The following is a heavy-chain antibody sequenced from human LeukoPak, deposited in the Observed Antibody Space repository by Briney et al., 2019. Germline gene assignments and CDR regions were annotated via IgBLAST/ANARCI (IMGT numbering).Heavy chain of an antibody. CDR2: IIPIFGTA. D-gene: IGHD2-2*01. V-gene: IGHV1-69*05. CDR3: ARTTVGVPAATGYYMDV. J-gene: IGHJ6*03. Sequence: SVKVSCKASGGTFSSYAISWVRQAPGQGLEWMGGIIPIFGTANYAQKFQGRVTITTDESTSTAYMELSSLRSEDTAVYYCARTTVGVPAATGYYMDVWGKGTTVTVSS. CDR1: GGTFSSYA.